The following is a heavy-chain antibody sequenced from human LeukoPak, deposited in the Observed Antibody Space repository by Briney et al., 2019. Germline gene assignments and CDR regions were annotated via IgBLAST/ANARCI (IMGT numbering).Heavy chain of an antibody. CDR2: VSSSSTYI. Sequence: GGSLRLSCAASGFTFNYAWMSWVRQVPGKGPEWVASVSSSSTYIYYADSVKGRFTISRDNAENSLFLQMNSLRAEDTAVYYCARVITDTSSWYGSDYWGQGTLVTVSS. D-gene: IGHD6-13*01. CDR3: ARVITDTSSWYGSDY. V-gene: IGHV3-21*01. J-gene: IGHJ4*02. CDR1: GFTFNYAW.